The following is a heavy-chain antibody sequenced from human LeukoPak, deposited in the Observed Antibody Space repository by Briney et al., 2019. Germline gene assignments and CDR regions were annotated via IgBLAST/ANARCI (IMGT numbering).Heavy chain of an antibody. CDR1: GYTFTSYY. D-gene: IGHD2-21*02. J-gene: IGHJ6*02. Sequence: ASVKVSCKASGYTFTSYYMHWVRQAPGQGLEWMGIINPSGGSTSYAQKFQGRVTMTRDTSTSTVYMELSSLRSEDTAVYYCARDRGAVHCGPDCRQNYYDSYRMDVWGPGNTVTVSS. CDR3: ARDRGAVHCGPDCRQNYYDSYRMDV. V-gene: IGHV1-46*01. CDR2: INPSGGST.